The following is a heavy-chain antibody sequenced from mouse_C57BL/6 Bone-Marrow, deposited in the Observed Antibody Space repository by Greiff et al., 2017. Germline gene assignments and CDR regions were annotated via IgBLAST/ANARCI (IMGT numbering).Heavy chain of an antibody. Sequence: QVQLKQPGTELVKPGASVKLSCKASGYTFTSYWMHWVKQRPGQGLEWIGNINPSNGGTNYNEKFKGKATLTVDKSSSTAYMQLSSLTSEDSAVYYYSRSGTAQAVAYWGQGTLVTVSA. J-gene: IGHJ3*01. CDR3: SRSGTAQAVAY. CDR1: GYTFTSYW. D-gene: IGHD3-2*02. V-gene: IGHV1-53*01. CDR2: INPSNGGT.